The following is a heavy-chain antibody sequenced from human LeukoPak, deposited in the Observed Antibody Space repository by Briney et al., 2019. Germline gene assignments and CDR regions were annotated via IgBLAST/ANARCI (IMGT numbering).Heavy chain of an antibody. CDR3: ARYRFVVGATDSFDI. V-gene: IGHV3-21*01. CDR2: ITTSSSYI. CDR1: GFTVSSNC. Sequence: GGCLRLSCAASGFTVSSNCMRWVRHAPGGGRGWVSSITTSSSYIYYADSVNGLFTISSNNANNSQYLHMNSLRAEDTAVYYCARYRFVVGATDSFDIWGQGTMVTVS. D-gene: IGHD1-26*01. J-gene: IGHJ3*02.